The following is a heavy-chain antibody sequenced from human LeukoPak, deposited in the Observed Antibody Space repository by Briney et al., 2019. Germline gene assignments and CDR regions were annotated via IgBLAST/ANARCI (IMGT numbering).Heavy chain of an antibody. CDR3: ATLTPRYSYYLD. D-gene: IGHD1-26*01. CDR2: MNPNSGNT. V-gene: IGHV1-8*01. J-gene: IGHJ4*02. CDR1: GYTFTSYD. Sequence: ASVKVSCKASGYTFTSYDINWVRQATGQGLEWMGWMNPNSGNTGYAQKFQGRVTMTRNTSISTAYMELSSLRSEDTAVYYCATLTPRYSYYLDWGQGTLVTVSS.